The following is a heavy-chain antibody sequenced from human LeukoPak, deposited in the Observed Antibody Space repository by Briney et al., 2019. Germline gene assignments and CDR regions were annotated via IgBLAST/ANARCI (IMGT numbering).Heavy chain of an antibody. V-gene: IGHV3-30*02. Sequence: GGSLRLSCAASGFTFSSYGMHWVRQAPGKGLEWVAFIRYDGSNKYYADSVKGRFTISRDNAKNSLYLQMNSLRAEDTAVYYCARKGVPAAIRSIGDYYYYYMEVWGKGTTVTVSS. J-gene: IGHJ6*03. CDR1: GFTFSSYG. CDR3: ARKGVPAAIRSIGDYYYYYMEV. D-gene: IGHD2-2*02. CDR2: IRYDGSNK.